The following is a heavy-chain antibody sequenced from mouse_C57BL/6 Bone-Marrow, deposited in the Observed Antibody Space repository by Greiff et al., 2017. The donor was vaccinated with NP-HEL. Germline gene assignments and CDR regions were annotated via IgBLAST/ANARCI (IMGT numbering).Heavy chain of an antibody. D-gene: IGHD2-4*01. CDR3: AREGYDYDLT. J-gene: IGHJ3*01. CDR1: GYTFTSYG. CDR2: IYPRSGNT. V-gene: IGHV1-81*01. Sequence: QVQLQQSGAELVKPGASVKLSCKASGYTFTSYGISWVKQRTGQGLEWIGEIYPRSGNTYYNEKFKGKATLTADKSSSTAYMELRSLTSEDSAVYFCAREGYDYDLTGGQGTLVTVSA.